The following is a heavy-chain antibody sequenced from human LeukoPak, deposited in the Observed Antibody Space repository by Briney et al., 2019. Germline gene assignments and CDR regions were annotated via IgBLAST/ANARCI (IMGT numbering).Heavy chain of an antibody. V-gene: IGHV4-59*01. CDR1: GGSISSYY. CDR3: ARTTEGGYTYGYFYYYYMDV. Sequence: SETPSLTCTVSGGSISSYYWSWIRQPPGKGLEWIGYIYHSGSTNYNPSLKSRGTISVDTSKNQFSLKLTSVTAADTAVYYCARTTEGGYTYGYFYYYYMDVWRKGTTVTISS. D-gene: IGHD5-18*01. J-gene: IGHJ6*03. CDR2: IYHSGST.